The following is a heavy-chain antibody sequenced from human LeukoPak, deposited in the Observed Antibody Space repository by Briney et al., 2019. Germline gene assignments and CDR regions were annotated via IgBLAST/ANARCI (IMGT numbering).Heavy chain of an antibody. CDR3: ARDSGSYYNGAFGY. J-gene: IGHJ4*02. V-gene: IGHV4-4*02. CDR2: IYHSGST. CDR1: GGSISSSNW. Sequence: SGTLSLTCAVSGGSISSSNWWSWVRQPPGKGLEWIGEIYHSGSTNYNPSLKSRVTISVDKSKNQFSLKLSSVTAADTAVYYCARDSGSYYNGAFGYWGQGTLVTVSS. D-gene: IGHD1-26*01.